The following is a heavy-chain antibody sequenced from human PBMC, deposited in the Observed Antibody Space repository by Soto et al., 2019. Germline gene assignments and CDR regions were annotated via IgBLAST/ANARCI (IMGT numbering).Heavy chain of an antibody. CDR1: GDSDSSNSAA. Sequence: PSQTLSLTCAISGDSDSSNSAAWNWIRQSPSRGLEWLGRTYYRSKWYNDYAVSVKSRITINPDTSKNQFSLQLNSVTPEDTAVYYCARAPMVRGVIIVYYYYYMDVSGKGTTVTVSS. CDR3: ARAPMVRGVIIVYYYYYMDV. V-gene: IGHV6-1*01. J-gene: IGHJ6*03. CDR2: TYYRSKWYN. D-gene: IGHD3-10*01.